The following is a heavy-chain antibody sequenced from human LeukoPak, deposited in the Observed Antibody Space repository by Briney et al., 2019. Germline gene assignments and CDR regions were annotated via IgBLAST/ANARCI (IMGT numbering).Heavy chain of an antibody. CDR1: GYTFTSYG. V-gene: IGHV1-18*01. CDR2: ISVHNGNT. J-gene: IGHJ4*02. CDR3: ARDRPRRGSFDY. D-gene: IGHD3-10*01. Sequence: ASVKVSCKASGYTFTSYGIGWMRQAPGQGLEWMGWISVHNGNTNYAQKLQGRVTMTTDTSTSTAYMELRSLRSDDTAVYYCARDRPRRGSFDYWGQGTLVTVSS.